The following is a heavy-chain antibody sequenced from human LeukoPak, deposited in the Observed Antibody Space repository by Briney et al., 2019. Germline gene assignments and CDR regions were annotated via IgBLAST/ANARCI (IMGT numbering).Heavy chain of an antibody. D-gene: IGHD5-12*01. Sequence: GGSLRLSCAASGFTFSSYEMNWVRQAPGKGREWVSYISSSGSTIYYADSVKGRFTISRDNAKKSLYLQINSLRAEDTAVYYCARVRSRGWGGYDPLSRGMDVWGKGTTVTVSS. V-gene: IGHV3-48*03. J-gene: IGHJ6*04. CDR3: ARVRSRGWGGYDPLSRGMDV. CDR1: GFTFSSYE. CDR2: ISSSGSTI.